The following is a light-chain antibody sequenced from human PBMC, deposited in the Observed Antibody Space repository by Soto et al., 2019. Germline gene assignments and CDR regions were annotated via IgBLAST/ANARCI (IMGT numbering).Light chain of an antibody. V-gene: IGLV2-11*01. CDR2: DVS. CDR1: SSDFGGYDY. CDR3: CSYAGYYTLV. Sequence: QSALTQPRSVSGSPGQSVTISCTGSSSDFGGYDYVSWYQQHPGKASKLIIYDVSKRPSGVPDRFSGSKSGNTASLTISGLQAEDEADYHCCSYAGYYTLVFGGGTKLTVL. J-gene: IGLJ2*01.